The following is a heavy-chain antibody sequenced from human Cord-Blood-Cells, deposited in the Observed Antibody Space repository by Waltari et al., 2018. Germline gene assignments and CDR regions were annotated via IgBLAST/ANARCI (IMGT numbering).Heavy chain of an antibody. CDR2: INPNSGGT. D-gene: IGHD6-6*01. V-gene: IGHV1-2*04. CDR3: ARGDSPAEYSFDY. CDR1: GYTFTGYY. Sequence: QVQLVQSGAEVKKPGASVKVSCKASGYTFTGYYMHWVRQAPGQGLEWMGWINPNSGGTNYAQKFQGWVTMTRDTSISTAYMGLGRLRSDDTAVYYCARGDSPAEYSFDYWGQGTLVTVSS. J-gene: IGHJ4*02.